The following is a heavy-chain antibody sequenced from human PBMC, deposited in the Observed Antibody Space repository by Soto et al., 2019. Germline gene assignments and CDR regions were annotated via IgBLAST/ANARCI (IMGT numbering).Heavy chain of an antibody. D-gene: IGHD5-18*01. V-gene: IGHV2-70*11. CDR1: GFSLSTSGMC. Sequence: PTLVNPTQTLTLTCTFSGFSLSTSGMCVSWIRQPPGKALEWLARIDWDDDKYYSTPLKTRLTISKDTSKNQVVLTMTNMDPVDTATYYCARDRRIQAYYYYMDVWGKGTTVTVSS. J-gene: IGHJ6*03. CDR3: ARDRRIQAYYYYMDV. CDR2: IDWDDDK.